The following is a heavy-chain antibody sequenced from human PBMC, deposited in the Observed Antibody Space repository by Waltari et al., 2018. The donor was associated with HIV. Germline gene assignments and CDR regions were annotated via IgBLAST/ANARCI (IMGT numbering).Heavy chain of an antibody. CDR1: GGTFSSYT. J-gene: IGHJ6*02. Sequence: VQLVQSGAEVTKPGSSVKVSCKASGGTFSSYTISWVRQAPGQGLEWMGRIIPILGIANYAQKFQGRVTITADKSTSTAYMELSSLRSEDTAVYYCARVDIVATSPSYGMDVWGQGTTVTVSS. CDR3: ARVDIVATSPSYGMDV. CDR2: IIPILGIA. D-gene: IGHD5-12*01. V-gene: IGHV1-69*02.